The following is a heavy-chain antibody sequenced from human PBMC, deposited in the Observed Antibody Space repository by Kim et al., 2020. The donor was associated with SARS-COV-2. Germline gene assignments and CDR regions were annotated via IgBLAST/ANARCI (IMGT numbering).Heavy chain of an antibody. J-gene: IGHJ4*02. V-gene: IGHV3-9*01. CDR3: AKVHRIAERSFDS. Sequence: EYADSVKGRFTISRDNAKNSLFLQMNTLRAEDTAVYYCAKVHRIAERSFDSWGQGTLVTVSS. D-gene: IGHD1-1*01.